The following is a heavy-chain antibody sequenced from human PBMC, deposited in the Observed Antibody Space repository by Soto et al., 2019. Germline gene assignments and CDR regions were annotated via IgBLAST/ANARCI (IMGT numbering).Heavy chain of an antibody. D-gene: IGHD5-12*01. J-gene: IGHJ6*02. CDR1: GYTFTSYA. Sequence: ASVKVSCKASGYTFTSYAMHWVRQAPGQRLEWMGWINAGNGNTKYSQKFQGRVTITRDTSASTAYMELSSLRSEDTAVYYRARERNRRYDYVSPYYYGMDVWGQGTTVTVSS. CDR3: ARERNRRYDYVSPYYYGMDV. V-gene: IGHV1-3*01. CDR2: INAGNGNT.